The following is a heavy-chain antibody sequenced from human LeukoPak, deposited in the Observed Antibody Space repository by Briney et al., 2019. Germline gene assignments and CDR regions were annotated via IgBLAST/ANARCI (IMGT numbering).Heavy chain of an antibody. CDR1: GYTFTSYY. CDR2: INPSGGST. J-gene: IGHJ4*02. D-gene: IGHD5-24*01. Sequence: ASVKVSCTASGYTFTSYYMHWVRQAPGQGLEWMGIINPSGGSTSYAQKFQGRVTTTRDTSTSTVYMELSSLRSEDTAVYYCACRDGYNSGFDYWGQGTLVTVSS. V-gene: IGHV1-46*01. CDR3: ACRDGYNSGFDY.